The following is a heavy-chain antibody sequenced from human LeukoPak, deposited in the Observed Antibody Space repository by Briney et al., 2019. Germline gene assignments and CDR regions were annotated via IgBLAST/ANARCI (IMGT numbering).Heavy chain of an antibody. CDR3: AGEGKEAGTTGFDY. CDR2: INPNSGGT. CDR1: GYTFTGCY. J-gene: IGHJ4*02. Sequence: ASVKVSCKASGYTFTGCYMHWVRQAPGQGLEWMGWINPNSGGTNYAQKFQGRVTMTRDTSISTAYMELSRLRSDDTAVYYCAGEGKEAGTTGFDYWGQGTLVTVSS. V-gene: IGHV1-2*02. D-gene: IGHD1-1*01.